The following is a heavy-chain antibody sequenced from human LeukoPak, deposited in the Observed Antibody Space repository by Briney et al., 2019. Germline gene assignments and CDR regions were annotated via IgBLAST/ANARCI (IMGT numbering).Heavy chain of an antibody. V-gene: IGHV1-46*01. D-gene: IGHD3-3*01. CDR1: GYTFTSYY. J-gene: IGHJ5*02. CDR3: ARDRGYDFWSGYYRGDYNWFDP. Sequence: ASVKVSCKASGYTFTSYYMHWVRQAPVQGGEWVGIINPSGGSTSYAQRFQGRVTMTRDTSTSTVYMELSSLRSEDTAVYYCARDRGYDFWSGYYRGDYNWFDPWGQGTLLTVSS. CDR2: INPSGGST.